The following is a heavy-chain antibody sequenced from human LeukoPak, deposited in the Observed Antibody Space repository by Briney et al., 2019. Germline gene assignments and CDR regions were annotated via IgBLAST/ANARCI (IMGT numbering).Heavy chain of an antibody. CDR3: ARVLMAGPYYYYYGMDV. D-gene: IGHD2-15*01. Sequence: KSSETLSLTCTVSGGSISSYYWSWIRQPPGKGLEWIGYIYYSGSTNYNPSLKSRVAISVDTSKNQFSLKLSSVTAADTAVYYCARVLMAGPYYYYYGMDVWAKGPRSPSP. CDR2: IYYSGST. V-gene: IGHV4-59*01. CDR1: GGSISSYY. J-gene: IGHJ6*02.